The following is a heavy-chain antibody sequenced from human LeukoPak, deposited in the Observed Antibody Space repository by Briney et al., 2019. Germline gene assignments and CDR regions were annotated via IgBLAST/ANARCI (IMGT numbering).Heavy chain of an antibody. CDR3: ARDSYCSSTSCALFDYGMDV. J-gene: IGHJ6*02. V-gene: IGHV1-18*01. Sequence: APVKVSCKASGYTFTSYGISWVRQAPGQGLKWMGWISAYNGNTNYAQKLQGRVTMTTDTSTSTAYMELRSLRSDDTAVYYCARDSYCSSTSCALFDYGMDVWGQGTTVTVSS. D-gene: IGHD2-2*01. CDR2: ISAYNGNT. CDR1: GYTFTSYG.